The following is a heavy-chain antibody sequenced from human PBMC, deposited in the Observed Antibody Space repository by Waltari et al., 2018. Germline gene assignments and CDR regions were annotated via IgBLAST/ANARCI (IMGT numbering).Heavy chain of an antibody. CDR1: GGTFSSYA. CDR2: IIPIFGTE. Sequence: QVQLVQSGAEVKKPGSSVKVSCKASGGTFSSYAISWVRQAPGQGLEWMGMIIPIFGTENYAQKFQGRGTITAGKSTSTAYMERSILGSEDTAVYYCARGRVGATEYYFGSWCQGTLVTVSS. J-gene: IGHJ4*02. V-gene: IGHV1-69*08. D-gene: IGHD1-26*01. CDR3: ARGRVGATEYYFGS.